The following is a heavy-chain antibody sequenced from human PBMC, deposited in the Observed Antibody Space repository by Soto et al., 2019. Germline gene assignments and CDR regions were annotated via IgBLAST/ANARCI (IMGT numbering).Heavy chain of an antibody. V-gene: IGHV1-3*01. CDR1: GYTFTSYA. Sequence: ASVKVSCKASGYTFTSYAMHWVRQAPGQRLEWMGWINAGNGNTKYSQKFQGRVTITRDTSASTAYMELSSLRSEDTAVYYCARDSVTIFGVPRGEDWFDPWGQGTLVTVSS. CDR2: INAGNGNT. CDR3: ARDSVTIFGVPRGEDWFDP. J-gene: IGHJ5*02. D-gene: IGHD3-3*01.